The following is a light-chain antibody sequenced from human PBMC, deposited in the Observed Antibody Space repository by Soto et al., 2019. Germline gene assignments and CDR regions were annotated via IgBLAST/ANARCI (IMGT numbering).Light chain of an antibody. CDR3: QQTYSTPYT. CDR2: ATS. Sequence: DIQMTQSPSSLSASVGDRVTITCRASQTNTNYLNWYQQRPGRAPKLLIYATSTLQSGVPSRFSGSGSGTDFTLTISRLQPEDSSTYYCQQTYSTPYTFGQGTKLEIK. J-gene: IGKJ2*01. V-gene: IGKV1-39*01. CDR1: QTNTNY.